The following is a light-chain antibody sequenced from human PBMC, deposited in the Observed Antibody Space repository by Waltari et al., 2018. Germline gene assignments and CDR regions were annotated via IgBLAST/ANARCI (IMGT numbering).Light chain of an antibody. CDR3: MNAVQTLT. V-gene: IGKV2-28*01. J-gene: IGKJ4*01. Sequence: DIVMIQSPVSLPVSPGEPASISCRSSQRPLHSNGNIYLDWYVQKPGQSPQLLIYSVSNRASGVPDRFSGSGSGTDFTLKISRVEAEDVGVYYCMNAVQTLTFGGGTKVEIK. CDR1: QRPLHSNGNIY. CDR2: SVS.